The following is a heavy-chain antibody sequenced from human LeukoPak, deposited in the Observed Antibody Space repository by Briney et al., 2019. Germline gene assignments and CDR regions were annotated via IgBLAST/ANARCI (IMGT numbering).Heavy chain of an antibody. CDR1: GFIFYNYW. Sequence: GGSLRLSHAPSGFIFYNYWMHSVRPAPGKGLVWVSRVNNDGSSTTYADSVKGRYTISRDNAKNTLYLQMNSLRAEDTAVYYCAKGGLRVTDYWGQGTLVTVSS. CDR3: AKGGLRVTDY. V-gene: IGHV3-74*03. CDR2: VNNDGSST. D-gene: IGHD5/OR15-5a*01. J-gene: IGHJ4*02.